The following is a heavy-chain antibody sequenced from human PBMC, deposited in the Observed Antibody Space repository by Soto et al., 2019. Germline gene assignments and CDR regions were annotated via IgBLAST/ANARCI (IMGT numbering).Heavy chain of an antibody. CDR1: GFTFSSYW. CDR3: ARGGGYSYGYGAFDI. D-gene: IGHD5-18*01. Sequence: PGGSLRLSCAASGFTFSSYWMSWVRQAPGKGLEWVANIKQDGSEKYYVDSVKGRFTISRDNAKNSLYLQMNSLRAEDTAVYYCARGGGYSYGYGAFDIWGQGTVVTVSS. CDR2: IKQDGSEK. J-gene: IGHJ3*02. V-gene: IGHV3-7*03.